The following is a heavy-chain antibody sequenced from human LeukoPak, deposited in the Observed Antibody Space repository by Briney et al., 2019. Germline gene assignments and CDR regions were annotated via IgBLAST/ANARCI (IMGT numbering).Heavy chain of an antibody. CDR1: GGSISSYY. Sequence: SETLSLTCTVSGGSISSYYWSWIRQPPGKRLEWIGHIYYSGSTNYNPSLKSRVTISVDTSKNQFSLKLSTVTAADTAVYYCASRSSIWSGYQDTLYYFDSWGQGTLVTVSS. V-gene: IGHV4-59*01. CDR2: IYYSGST. J-gene: IGHJ4*02. D-gene: IGHD3-3*01. CDR3: ASRSSIWSGYQDTLYYFDS.